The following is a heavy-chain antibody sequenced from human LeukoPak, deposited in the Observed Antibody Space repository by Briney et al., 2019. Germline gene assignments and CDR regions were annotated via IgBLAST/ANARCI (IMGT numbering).Heavy chain of an antibody. CDR1: GFTFSTYA. D-gene: IGHD3-22*01. CDR3: AKLDYHESSGFYPDY. CDR2: ISDSGGGT. V-gene: IGHV3-23*01. J-gene: IGHJ4*02. Sequence: GGSLTLSCAASGFTFSTYAMIWVRQAPGKGLEWVSGISDSGGGTYHANSVKGRFAISRDNSKNTLHLQMNSLRADDTAVYYCAKLDYHESSGFYPDYWGQGTLVTVSS.